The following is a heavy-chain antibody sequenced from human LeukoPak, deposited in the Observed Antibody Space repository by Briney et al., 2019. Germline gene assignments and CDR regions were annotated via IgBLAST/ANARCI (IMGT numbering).Heavy chain of an antibody. CDR1: GYSISSGYY. CDR3: ARVDSSSSGVGYYYYYMDV. J-gene: IGHJ6*03. Sequence: SETLSLTCTASGYSISSGYYWGWIRQPPGKGLEWIGSIYHSGSTYYNPSLKSRVTISVDTSKNQFSLKLSSVTAADTAVYYCARVDSSSSGVGYYYYYMDVWGKGTTVTVSS. D-gene: IGHD6-6*01. V-gene: IGHV4-38-2*02. CDR2: IYHSGST.